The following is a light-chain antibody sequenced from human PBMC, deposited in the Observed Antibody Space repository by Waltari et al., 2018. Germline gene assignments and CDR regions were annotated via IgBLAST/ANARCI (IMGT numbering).Light chain of an antibody. J-gene: IGKJ3*01. V-gene: IGKV1-33*01. CDR1: QDITNY. CDR3: QRYDNLPMFA. CDR2: DAS. Sequence: IQLTQSPSSLSPSVGYSATITCRASQDITNYLNWYQQKPGKAPKLLIRDASNLESGVPSRFSGSQSGTYFTLTISSLQPEDIATYYCQRYDNLPMFAFGPGTKVDIK.